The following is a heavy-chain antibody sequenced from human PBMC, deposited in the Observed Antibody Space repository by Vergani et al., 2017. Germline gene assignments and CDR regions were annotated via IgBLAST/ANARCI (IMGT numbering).Heavy chain of an antibody. J-gene: IGHJ6*02. V-gene: IGHV1-46*03. Sequence: QVQLVQSGAEVKKPGASVKVSCKASEYTFTSYYMHWVRQAPGQGLEWMGIINPSGGSTSYAQKFQGRVTMTRDTSTSTVYMELSSLRSEDTAVYYCAREQIAAAGTDYYYGMDVWGQGTTVTVSS. CDR3: AREQIAAAGTDYYYGMDV. CDR1: EYTFTSYY. CDR2: INPSGGST. D-gene: IGHD6-13*01.